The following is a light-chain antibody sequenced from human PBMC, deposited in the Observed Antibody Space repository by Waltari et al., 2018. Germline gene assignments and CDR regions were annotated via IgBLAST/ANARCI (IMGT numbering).Light chain of an antibody. CDR1: SSDVGGYNY. CDR3: CSYAGSITFWV. Sequence: QSALPQPRSVSGSPGQSVTISCTGTSSDVGGYNYVPWYQHHPGKAPKLIIYDVTKRPSGVPDRFSCAKSDNTASLTISGLQAEDEADYYCCSYAGSITFWVFGGGTKLTVL. CDR2: DVT. J-gene: IGLJ3*02. V-gene: IGLV2-11*01.